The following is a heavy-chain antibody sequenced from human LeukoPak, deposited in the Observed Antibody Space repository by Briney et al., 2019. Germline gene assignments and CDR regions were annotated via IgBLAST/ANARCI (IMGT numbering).Heavy chain of an antibody. J-gene: IGHJ4*02. V-gene: IGHV3-49*04. Sequence: GGSLRLSCSVSGLSFGDYALSWVCQAPGKGLEWIGYIRGKAYGETTEYAASVKGRFTISRDDSKSIAYLQMNRLTTEDTGVYYCAASSGLDYWGQGTLVTVSS. D-gene: IGHD6-25*01. CDR2: IRGKAYGETT. CDR3: AASSGLDY. CDR1: GLSFGDYA.